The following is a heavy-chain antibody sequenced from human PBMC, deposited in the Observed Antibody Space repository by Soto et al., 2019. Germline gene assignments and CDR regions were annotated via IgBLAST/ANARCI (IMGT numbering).Heavy chain of an antibody. CDR3: ARVVPYDSSGYSYPTFDY. D-gene: IGHD3-22*01. V-gene: IGHV1-69*13. CDR1: GGTFRRYA. J-gene: IGHJ4*02. Sequence: SEQVSCKASGGTFRRYARSRLRLAPGESMERMGRIIPTFGTANYPQKFRGRVTIPAYESTRTAYMELSSLRSEDTAVYYCARVVPYDSSGYSYPTFDYWGQGTRGTVSS. CDR2: IIPTFGTA.